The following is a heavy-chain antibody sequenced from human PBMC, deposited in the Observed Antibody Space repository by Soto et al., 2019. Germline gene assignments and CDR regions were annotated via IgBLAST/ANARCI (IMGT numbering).Heavy chain of an antibody. CDR2: IWYDGSNK. Sequence: GGSLRLSCAASGFTFSSYGMHWVRQAPGKGLEWVAVIWYDGSNKYYADSVKGRFTISRDNSKNTLYLQMNSLRAEDTAVYYCARGGRWLQDYYYYGMDVWGQGTTVTVSS. J-gene: IGHJ6*02. CDR3: ARGGRWLQDYYYYGMDV. CDR1: GFTFSSYG. V-gene: IGHV3-33*01. D-gene: IGHD5-12*01.